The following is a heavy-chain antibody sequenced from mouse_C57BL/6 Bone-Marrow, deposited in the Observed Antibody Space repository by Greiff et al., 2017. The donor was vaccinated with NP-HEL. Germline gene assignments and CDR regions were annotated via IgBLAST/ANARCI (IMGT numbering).Heavy chain of an antibody. CDR3: ASGVTTGGFAY. Sequence: VQLQQPGAELVRPGSSAKLSCKASGYTFTSYWMDWVKQRPGQGLEWIGNIYPSDSETHYNQKFKDKTTLTVDKSSSTAYMQLSSLTSEDSAVYYCASGVTTGGFAYWGQGTLVTVSA. V-gene: IGHV1-61*01. CDR2: IYPSDSET. J-gene: IGHJ3*01. CDR1: GYTFTSYW. D-gene: IGHD2-2*01.